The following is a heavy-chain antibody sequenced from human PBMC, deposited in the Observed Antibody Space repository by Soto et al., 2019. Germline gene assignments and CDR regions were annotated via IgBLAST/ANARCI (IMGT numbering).Heavy chain of an antibody. J-gene: IGHJ4*02. V-gene: IGHV4-34*01. CDR2: INHSGST. CDR3: ARYYNVFWYFDY. D-gene: IGHD1-1*01. Sequence: SETLSLTCAVYGGSFSGYYWSRIRHPPGKGLERIGEINHSGSTNYNPSLKSRVTISVDTSKNQFSLKLSSVTAADTAVYYCARYYNVFWYFDYWGQGTLVTVSS. CDR1: GGSFSGYY.